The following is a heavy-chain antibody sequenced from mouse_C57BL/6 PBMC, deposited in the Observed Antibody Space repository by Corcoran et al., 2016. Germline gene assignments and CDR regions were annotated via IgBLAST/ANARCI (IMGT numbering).Heavy chain of an antibody. CDR3: ARTGTFAY. V-gene: IGHV1-55*01. CDR1: GYTFTSYW. Sequence: QVQLQQPGAELVKPGASVKMCCKASGYTFTSYWITWVKQRPGQGLEWLGDIYPGSGSTNYNEKFKSKATLTVDTSSSTAYMQLSRRTSEDSAVYYCARTGTFAYWGQGTLVTVSA. D-gene: IGHD4-1*01. J-gene: IGHJ3*01. CDR2: IYPGSGST.